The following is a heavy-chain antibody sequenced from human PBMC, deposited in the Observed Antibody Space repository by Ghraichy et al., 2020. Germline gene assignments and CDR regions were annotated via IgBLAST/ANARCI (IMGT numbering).Heavy chain of an antibody. V-gene: IGHV3-23*01. J-gene: IGHJ1*01. CDR1: GFTFSSYA. Sequence: GESLRLSCAASGFTFSSYAMSWVRQAPGKGLEWVSAISGSGGSTYYADSVKGRFTISRDNSKNTLYLQMNSLRAEDTAIYYCAKSKQWLVRRAEYFQHWGQGTLVTVSS. CDR3: AKSKQWLVRRAEYFQH. CDR2: ISGSGGST. D-gene: IGHD6-19*01.